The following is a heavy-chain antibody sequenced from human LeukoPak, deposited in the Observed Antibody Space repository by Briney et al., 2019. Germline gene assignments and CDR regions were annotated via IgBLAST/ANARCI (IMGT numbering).Heavy chain of an antibody. CDR1: GGSISSYH. J-gene: IGHJ1*01. CDR3: ARSIAVAEVLYFQH. Sequence: SETLSLTCTVSGGSISSYHWSWIRQPPGKGLEWIGYIYYSGSTNYNPSLKSRVTISVDTSKNQFSLKLSSVTAADTAVYYCARSIAVAEVLYFQHWGQGTLVTVSS. CDR2: IYYSGST. D-gene: IGHD6-19*01. V-gene: IGHV4-59*01.